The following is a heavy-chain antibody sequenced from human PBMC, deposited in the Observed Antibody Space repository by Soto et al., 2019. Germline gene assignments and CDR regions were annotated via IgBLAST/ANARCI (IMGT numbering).Heavy chain of an antibody. V-gene: IGHV3-15*01. D-gene: IGHD6-19*01. CDR3: TTDLDSSGFWYMDV. CDR1: GFTFSNAW. J-gene: IGHJ6*03. Sequence: EVQLVESGGGLVKPGGSLRLSCAASGFTFSNAWMSWVRQAPGKGLEWVGRIKSKTDGGTTDYAAPVKGRFTISRDDSKNTLYLQMNSLKTEDTAVYYCTTDLDSSGFWYMDVWGKGTTVTVSS. CDR2: IKSKTDGGTT.